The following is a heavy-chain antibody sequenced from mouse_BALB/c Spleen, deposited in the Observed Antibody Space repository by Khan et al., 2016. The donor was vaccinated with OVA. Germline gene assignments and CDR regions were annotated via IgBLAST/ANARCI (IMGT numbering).Heavy chain of an antibody. CDR2: INPSTGYT. V-gene: IGHV1-7*01. Sequence: LEESGAELAKPGASVKMSCKASGYTFTSYWMHWVKQRPGQGLEWIGYINPSTGYTEYNQKFKDKAKLTADKSSSTAYMQLSSLTSEDSAVYYCANHGSSSAWLTYWGQGTLVTVSA. D-gene: IGHD1-1*01. J-gene: IGHJ3*01. CDR3: ANHGSSSAWLTY. CDR1: GYTFTSYW.